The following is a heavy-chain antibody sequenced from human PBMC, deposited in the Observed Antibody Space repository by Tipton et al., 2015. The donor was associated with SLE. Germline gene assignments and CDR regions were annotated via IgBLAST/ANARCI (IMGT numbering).Heavy chain of an antibody. CDR2: ISGSGGRT. CDR1: GFIFSSYG. CDR3: AKGGIQDFDY. Sequence: GSLRLSCAASGFIFSSYGMSWVRQAPGKGLEWVSGISGSGGRTYYADSVKGRFTISRDNSKSTLYLQMNSLRAEDTAVYYCAKGGIQDFDYWGQGTLVTVSS. V-gene: IGHV3-23*01. J-gene: IGHJ4*02.